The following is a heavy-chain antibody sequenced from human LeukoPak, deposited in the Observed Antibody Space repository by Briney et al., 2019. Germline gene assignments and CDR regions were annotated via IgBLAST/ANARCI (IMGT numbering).Heavy chain of an antibody. J-gene: IGHJ4*02. Sequence: PGGSLRLSCVASGFTFSTHAMIWVRQAPGKGPEWVSCITGSGTGTYYRDSVKGRFTISRENSNDTLYLQMNSLRAEDTAVYYCVKGRDYNDASAYYIGDYWGQGTLVTVSS. V-gene: IGHV3-23*01. D-gene: IGHD3-22*01. CDR3: VKGRDYNDASAYYIGDY. CDR1: GFTFSTHA. CDR2: ITGSGTGT.